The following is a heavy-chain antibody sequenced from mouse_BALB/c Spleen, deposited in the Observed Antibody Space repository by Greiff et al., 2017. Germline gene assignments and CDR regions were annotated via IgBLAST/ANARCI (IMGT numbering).Heavy chain of an antibody. CDR1: GFTFSDYY. CDR2: ISDGGSYT. J-gene: IGHJ3*01. Sequence: EVQRVESGGGLVKPGGSLKLSCAASGFTFSDYYMYWVRQTPEKRLEWVATISDGGSYTYYPDSVKGRFTISRDNAKNNLYLQMSSLKSEDTAMYYCARALDSSGYPSWFAYWGQGTLVTVSA. CDR3: ARALDSSGYPSWFAY. V-gene: IGHV5-4*02. D-gene: IGHD3-2*01.